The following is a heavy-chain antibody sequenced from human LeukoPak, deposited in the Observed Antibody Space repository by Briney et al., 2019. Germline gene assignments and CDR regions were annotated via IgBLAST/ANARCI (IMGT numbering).Heavy chain of an antibody. J-gene: IGHJ5*02. V-gene: IGHV1-69*13. CDR2: IIPIFGTA. D-gene: IGHD3-22*01. CDR1: GGTFSSYA. Sequence: ASVTVSCKASGGTFSSYAISWVRQAPGQGLEWMGGIIPIFGTANYAQKFQGRVTITADESTSTAYMELSSLRSEDTAVYYCARTNYDSSGYWFDPWGQGTLVTVSS. CDR3: ARTNYDSSGYWFDP.